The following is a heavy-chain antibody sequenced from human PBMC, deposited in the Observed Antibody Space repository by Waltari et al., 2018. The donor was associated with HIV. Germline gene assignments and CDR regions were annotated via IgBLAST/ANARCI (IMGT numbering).Heavy chain of an antibody. CDR1: RGSLRSHY. D-gene: IGHD3-10*01. CDR2: ICYSGSS. CDR3: ARGNCGSGSGLLLAFPFDI. J-gene: IGHJ6*02. V-gene: IGHV4-59*11. Sequence: QVQLQESGPGLVKPSETLSLTCNISRGSLRSHYWSWIRQSPEKGLEWIGFICYSGSSTYRPSFASRAPIFVSTSRNQVSLRLRSVTAGDTAVYYCARGNCGSGSGLLLAFPFDIWGRGTTVTVSS.